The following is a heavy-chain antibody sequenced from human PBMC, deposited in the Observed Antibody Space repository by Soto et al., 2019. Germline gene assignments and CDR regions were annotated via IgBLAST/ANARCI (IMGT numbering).Heavy chain of an antibody. CDR2: IYYSGST. D-gene: IGHD3-22*01. Sequence: SETLSLTCTVSGGSISSGGYYWSWIRQHPGKGLEWIGYIYYSGSTYYNPSLKSRVTISVDTSKNQFSLKLSSVTAADTAVYYCARDREFPSYYDSSGYYYGDYYYGMDVWGQGTTVTVYS. J-gene: IGHJ6*02. CDR3: ARDREFPSYYDSSGYYYGDYYYGMDV. CDR1: GGSISSGGYY. V-gene: IGHV4-31*03.